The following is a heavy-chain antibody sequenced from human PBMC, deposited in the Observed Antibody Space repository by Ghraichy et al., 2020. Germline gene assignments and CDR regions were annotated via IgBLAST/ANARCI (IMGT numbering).Heavy chain of an antibody. D-gene: IGHD1-26*01. J-gene: IGHJ6*03. Sequence: SETLSLTCAVYGGSFSGYYWSWIRQLPGKGLEWIGEINHSGSTNYNPSLKSRVTISVDTSKNQFSLKLSSVTAADTAVYYCARGRGVGATTLLGYYYMDVWVKVTPLPASS. CDR1: GGSFSGYY. CDR2: INHSGST. V-gene: IGHV4-34*01. CDR3: ARGRGVGATTLLGYYYMDV.